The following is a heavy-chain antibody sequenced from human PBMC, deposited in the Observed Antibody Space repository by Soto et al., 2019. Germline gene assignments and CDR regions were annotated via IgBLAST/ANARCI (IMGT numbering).Heavy chain of an antibody. V-gene: IGHV4-59*01. D-gene: IGHD6-19*01. CDR3: ARARIAVAGAEYFDY. J-gene: IGHJ4*02. CDR1: GGSISSYY. CDR2: IYYSGST. Sequence: SETLSLTCTVSGGSISSYYWSWIRQPPGKGLEWIGYIYYSGSTNYNPSLKSRVTISVDTSKNQFSLKLSSVTAADTAVYYCARARIAVAGAEYFDYWGQGTLVTVSS.